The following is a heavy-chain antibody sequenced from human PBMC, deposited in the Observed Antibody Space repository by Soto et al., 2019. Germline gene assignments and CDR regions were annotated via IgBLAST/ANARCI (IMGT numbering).Heavy chain of an antibody. J-gene: IGHJ5*02. D-gene: IGHD6-13*01. Sequence: SLPCTVSGGSISSSSYYWGWIRQPPGKGLEWIGSIYYSGSTYYNPSLKSRVTISVDTSKNQFSLKLSSVTAADTAVYYCARPSSWSNWFGPWGQGTLVTVSS. CDR1: GGSISSSSYY. V-gene: IGHV4-39*01. CDR3: ARPSSWSNWFGP. CDR2: IYYSGST.